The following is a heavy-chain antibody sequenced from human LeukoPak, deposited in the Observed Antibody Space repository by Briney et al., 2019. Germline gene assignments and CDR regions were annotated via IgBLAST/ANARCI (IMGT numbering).Heavy chain of an antibody. CDR1: GGSFSGYY. Sequence: PSEALSLTCAVYGGSFSGYYWSWIRQPPGKGLEWIGEINHSGSTNYNPSLKSRVTFSVDTSKNQFSLKRSSVTAADTSLYYCARFMSGWYSDYWGQGALVTVSS. CDR3: ARFMSGWYSDY. V-gene: IGHV4-34*01. D-gene: IGHD6-13*01. J-gene: IGHJ4*02. CDR2: INHSGST.